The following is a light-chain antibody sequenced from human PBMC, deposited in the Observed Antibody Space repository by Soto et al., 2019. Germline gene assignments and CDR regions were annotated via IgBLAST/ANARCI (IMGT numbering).Light chain of an antibody. V-gene: IGKV1-39*01. CDR2: SAS. CDR1: QYISTY. CDR3: QQSYTTPRT. Sequence: EIQMTQSPSSLSASVGDRVTITCRASQYISTYLNWYRQKSGKAPEVLIYSASTLQSGVPSRFSGRGSGTDFTLTIIGLQSEDFATYYCQQSYTTPRTFGAGTKGDIK. J-gene: IGKJ4*02.